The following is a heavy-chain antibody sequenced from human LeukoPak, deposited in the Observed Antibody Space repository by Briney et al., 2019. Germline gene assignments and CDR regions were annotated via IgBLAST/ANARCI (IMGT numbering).Heavy chain of an antibody. D-gene: IGHD3-10*01. CDR3: GGGERRRFSGSGSHTSDFNY. Sequence: PSETLSLTCTVSGGAIISSGYYWGWVRQPPVKGTEWIGSIFDNGTTYYSPSLNTRLTIAKDASQNQFSLTMSCMTAADTAMYFGGGGERRRFSGSGSHTSDFNYWGQGTLVTVSS. J-gene: IGHJ4*02. V-gene: IGHV4-39*07. CDR2: IFDNGTT. CDR1: GGAIISSGYY.